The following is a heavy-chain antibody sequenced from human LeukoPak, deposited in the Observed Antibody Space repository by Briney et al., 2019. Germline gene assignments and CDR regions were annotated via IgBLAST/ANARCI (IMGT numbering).Heavy chain of an antibody. CDR1: GYNFTSSF. D-gene: IGHD3-10*01. CDR3: ARVSGFGELGFDY. CDR2: INPTSGST. V-gene: IGHV1-46*01. Sequence: ASVKVSCKASGYNFTSSFIHWVRQAPGQGLEWMGIINPTSGSTSSAQKFQGRVTMTRDTSISTAYMELSRLRSDDTAVYYCARVSGFGELGFDYWGQGTLVTVSS. J-gene: IGHJ4*02.